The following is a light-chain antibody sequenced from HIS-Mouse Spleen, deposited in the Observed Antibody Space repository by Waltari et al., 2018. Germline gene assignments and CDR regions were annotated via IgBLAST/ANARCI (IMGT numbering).Light chain of an antibody. CDR1: ALPKKY. J-gene: IGLJ2*01. Sequence: SYELTQPPSVSASPGQTARITCSGDALPKKYAYWSQQKSGQAPVLDIYEDSKRPSGTPERFSGSSSGTMATLTISGAQVEDEADYYCYSTDSSGNHRVFGGGTKLTVL. V-gene: IGLV3-10*01. CDR2: EDS. CDR3: YSTDSSGNHRV.